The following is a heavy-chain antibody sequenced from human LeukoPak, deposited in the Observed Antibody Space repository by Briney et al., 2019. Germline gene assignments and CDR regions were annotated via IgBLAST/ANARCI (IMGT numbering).Heavy chain of an antibody. J-gene: IGHJ4*02. CDR1: GFTFSSYA. CDR2: ISGSGGST. Sequence: GGSLRLSCASSGFTFSSYAMSWVRQAPGKGLEWVSAISGSGGSTYYADSVKGRFTISRDNSKNTLYLQMNSLRAEDTAVYYCAKGGYSGYDAMGYWGQGTLVTVSS. CDR3: AKGGYSGYDAMGY. D-gene: IGHD5-12*01. V-gene: IGHV3-23*01.